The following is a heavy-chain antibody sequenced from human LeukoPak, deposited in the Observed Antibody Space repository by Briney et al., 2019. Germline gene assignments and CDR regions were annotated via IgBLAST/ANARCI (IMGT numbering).Heavy chain of an antibody. CDR2: ISSTSTYI. V-gene: IGHV3-21*01. Sequence: GGSLRLSCAASGFISSSYSMNWVRHAPGKGLAWVSSISSTSTYIHYADSLKGRFTNSRDNARNSMYLQINSLRVEDTAVYYCARVQRGEMATFDYWGQGTLVTVSS. D-gene: IGHD5-24*01. CDR1: GFISSSYS. CDR3: ARVQRGEMATFDY. J-gene: IGHJ4*02.